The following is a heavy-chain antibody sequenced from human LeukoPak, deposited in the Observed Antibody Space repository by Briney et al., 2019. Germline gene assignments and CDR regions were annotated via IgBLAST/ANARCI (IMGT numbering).Heavy chain of an antibody. CDR1: GGSISSYY. Sequence: PSETLSLTCTVSGGSISSYYWSWIRQPPGKGLEWIGYIYTSGSTNYNPSLKSRVTISVDTSKNQFSLKLSSVTAADTAVYYCARSGDTTVVTGTPYYFDYWGQGTLVTVSS. J-gene: IGHJ4*02. V-gene: IGHV4-4*09. D-gene: IGHD4-23*01. CDR2: IYTSGST. CDR3: ARSGDTTVVTGTPYYFDY.